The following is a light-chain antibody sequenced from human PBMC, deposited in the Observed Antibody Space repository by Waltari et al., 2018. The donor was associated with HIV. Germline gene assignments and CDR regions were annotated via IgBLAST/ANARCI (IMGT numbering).Light chain of an antibody. CDR3: MHGQQTPV. Sequence: DIAMIQTPDSLPVSPGQPASISCRSSQSLLHQNGQSYLDWYIQRPGQAPELHIYLGSRRASGVPDRIAGRGSGTNFIMKISRVEPEDVGVYYCMHGQQTPVFGQGTKVEV. CDR2: LGS. CDR1: QSLLHQNGQSY. V-gene: IGKV2-28*01. J-gene: IGKJ1*01.